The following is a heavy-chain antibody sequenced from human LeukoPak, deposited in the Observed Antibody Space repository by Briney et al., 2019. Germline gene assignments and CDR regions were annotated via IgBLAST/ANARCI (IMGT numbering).Heavy chain of an antibody. CDR1: GGTFSSYA. J-gene: IGHJ4*02. Sequence: SVKVSCKASGGTFSSYAISRVRQAPGQGLEWMGWINPNSGGTNYAQKFQGRVTMTRDTSISTAYMELSRLRSDDTAVYYCGSAREYSGYGLDVDYWGQGTLVTVSS. V-gene: IGHV1-2*02. CDR3: GSAREYSGYGLDVDY. D-gene: IGHD5-12*01. CDR2: INPNSGGT.